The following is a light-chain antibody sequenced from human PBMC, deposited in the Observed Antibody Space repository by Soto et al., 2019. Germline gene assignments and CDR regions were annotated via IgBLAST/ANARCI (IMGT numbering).Light chain of an antibody. CDR1: NSNIGSNT. J-gene: IGLJ7*01. V-gene: IGLV1-44*01. CDR3: AAWDDSLNGHAV. CDR2: NNN. Sequence: QSVLTQPPSASGTPGQRVTISCSGGNSNIGSNTVIWYQHLPGTAPKLLIYNNNQRPSGVPDRFSGSKSGTSASLAISGLQAEDEADDYCAAWDDSLNGHAVFGGGTQLTVL.